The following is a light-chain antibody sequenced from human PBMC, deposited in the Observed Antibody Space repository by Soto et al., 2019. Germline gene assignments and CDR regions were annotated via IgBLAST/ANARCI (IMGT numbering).Light chain of an antibody. Sequence: QSALTQPASVSGSPGQSITISCTGTSSDVGGYNYVCWYQQHPGKAPKLMIYDVSYWPSGVSNRFSGSKSGNTASLTISGLQAEDEADYYCSSYTSRSTVLFGGGTKLTVL. CDR1: SSDVGGYNY. V-gene: IGLV2-14*01. J-gene: IGLJ2*01. CDR2: DVS. CDR3: SSYTSRSTVL.